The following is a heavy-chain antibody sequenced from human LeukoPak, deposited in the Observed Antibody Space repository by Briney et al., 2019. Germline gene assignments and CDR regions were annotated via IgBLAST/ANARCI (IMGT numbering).Heavy chain of an antibody. CDR3: AKAPYVWGSYRVDTFDY. CDR2: ISGSGGST. CDR1: GFTFSSYW. V-gene: IGHV3-23*01. D-gene: IGHD3-16*02. J-gene: IGHJ4*02. Sequence: PGGSLRLSCAASGFTFSSYWMSWVRQAPGKGLEWVSAISGSGGSTYYADSVKGRFTISRDNSKNTLYLQMNSLRAEDTAVYYCAKAPYVWGSYRVDTFDYWGQGTLVTVSS.